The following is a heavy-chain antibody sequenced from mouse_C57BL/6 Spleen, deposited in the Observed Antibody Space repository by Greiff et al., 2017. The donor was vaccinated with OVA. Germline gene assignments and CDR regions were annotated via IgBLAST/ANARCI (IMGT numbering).Heavy chain of an antibody. CDR3: TTDYYYGSRWYFDV. Sequence: EVQLQQSGAELVRPGASVKLSCTASGFNIKDYYMHWVKQRPEQGLEWIGRIDPEDGDTEYAPKFQGKATITADTSSNTAYLQLSSLTSEDTAVYYCTTDYYYGSRWYFDVWGTGTTVTVSS. D-gene: IGHD1-1*01. V-gene: IGHV14-1*01. J-gene: IGHJ1*03. CDR1: GFNIKDYY. CDR2: IDPEDGDT.